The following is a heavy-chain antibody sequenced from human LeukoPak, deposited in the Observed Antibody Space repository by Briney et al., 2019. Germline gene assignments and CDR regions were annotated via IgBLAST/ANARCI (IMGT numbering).Heavy chain of an antibody. D-gene: IGHD3-9*01. Sequence: SVKVSCKASGGTFSSYAISWVRQAPGQGLEWMGGIIPIFGTANYAQKFQGRVTITADESTSTAYMELSSLRSEDTAVYYCARSNYYDILTGYYYYSDYWGQGTPVTVSS. CDR2: IIPIFGTA. CDR3: ARSNYYDILTGYYYYSDY. J-gene: IGHJ4*02. CDR1: GGTFSSYA. V-gene: IGHV1-69*13.